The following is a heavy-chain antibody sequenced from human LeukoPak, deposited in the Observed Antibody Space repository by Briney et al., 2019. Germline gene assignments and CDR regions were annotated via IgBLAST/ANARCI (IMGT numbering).Heavy chain of an antibody. D-gene: IGHD6-19*01. CDR2: ISSSSSYI. CDR3: AKFSGPDAFDI. J-gene: IGHJ3*02. Sequence: SGGSLRLSCAASGFTFSSYSMNWVRQAPGKGLEWVSSISSSSSYIYYADSVKGRFTISRDNAKNSLYLQMNSLRAEDTALYYCAKFSGPDAFDIWGQGTMVTVSS. CDR1: GFTFSSYS. V-gene: IGHV3-21*04.